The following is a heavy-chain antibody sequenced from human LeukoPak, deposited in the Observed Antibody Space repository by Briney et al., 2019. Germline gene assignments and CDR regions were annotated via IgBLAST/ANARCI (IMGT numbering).Heavy chain of an antibody. V-gene: IGHV3-53*01. CDR2: IYSGGST. CDR3: ARSGSYTAEWFDP. CDR1: GFTVSSNY. J-gene: IGHJ5*02. D-gene: IGHD1-26*01. Sequence: PGGSLRLSCAASGFTVSSNYMSWVRQAPGKGLEWVSVIYSGGSTYYADSVKGRFTISRDNSKNTLYLQMNSLRAEDTAVYYCARSGSYTAEWFDPWGQGTLVTVSS.